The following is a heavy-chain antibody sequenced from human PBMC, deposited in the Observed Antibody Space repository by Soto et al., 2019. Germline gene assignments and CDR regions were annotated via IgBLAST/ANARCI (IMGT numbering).Heavy chain of an antibody. J-gene: IGHJ4*02. Sequence: QVQLVESGGGVVQPGRSLRLSCAASGFTFSSYAMHWVRQALGKGLEWVAVISYDGSNKYYADSVKGRFTISRDNSKNTLYLQMNSLRAEDTAVYYCARDGEGSYYESPDYWGQGTLVTVSS. CDR1: GFTFSSYA. D-gene: IGHD3-3*01. V-gene: IGHV3-30-3*01. CDR3: ARDGEGSYYESPDY. CDR2: ISYDGSNK.